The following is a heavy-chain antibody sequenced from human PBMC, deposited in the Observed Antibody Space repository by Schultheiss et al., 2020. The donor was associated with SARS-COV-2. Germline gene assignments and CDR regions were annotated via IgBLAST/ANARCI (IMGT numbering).Heavy chain of an antibody. CDR1: GFTFSSYS. CDR2: ISSSSSYI. Sequence: GGSLRLSCAASGFTFSSYSMNWVRQAPGKGLEWVSSISSSSSYIYYADSVKSRFTISRDNAKKSLYLQMNSQRAENTAVYYCAKMVQLWKPRNLFAYWGHGTL. D-gene: IGHD5-18*01. CDR3: AKMVQLWKPRNLFAY. J-gene: IGHJ4*01. V-gene: IGHV3-21*01.